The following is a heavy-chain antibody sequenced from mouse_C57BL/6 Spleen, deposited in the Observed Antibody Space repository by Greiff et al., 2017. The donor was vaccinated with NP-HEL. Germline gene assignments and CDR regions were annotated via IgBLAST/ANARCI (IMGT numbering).Heavy chain of an antibody. CDR3: ARSGGDYYYGTFDY. CDR1: GYTFTSYW. V-gene: IGHV1-64*01. J-gene: IGHJ2*01. CDR2: IHPNSGST. D-gene: IGHD1-1*01. Sequence: VQLQQPGAELVKPGASVKLSCKASGYTFTSYWMHWVKQRPGQGLEWIGMIHPNSGSTNYNEKFKSKATLTVDKSSSTAYMQLSSLTSEDSAVYYCARSGGDYYYGTFDYWGQGTTLTVSS.